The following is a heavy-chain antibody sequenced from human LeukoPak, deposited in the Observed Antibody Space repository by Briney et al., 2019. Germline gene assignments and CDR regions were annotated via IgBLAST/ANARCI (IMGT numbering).Heavy chain of an antibody. CDR3: ARVAYSGYDLDY. V-gene: IGHV1-69*06. CDR2: IIPIFGTA. D-gene: IGHD5-12*01. J-gene: IGHJ4*02. Sequence: SVKVSCKASGGTFSSYAISWVRQAPGQGLEWMGGIIPIFGTANYAQKFQGRVTITADKSTSTAYMELSSLRSEDTAVYYCARVAYSGYDLDYWGQGTLVTVSS. CDR1: GGTFSSYA.